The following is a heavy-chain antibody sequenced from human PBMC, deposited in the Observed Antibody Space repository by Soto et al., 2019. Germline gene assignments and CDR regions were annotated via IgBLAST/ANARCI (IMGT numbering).Heavy chain of an antibody. CDR1: GGSISSYY. J-gene: IGHJ2*01. CDR3: ARAEFYYDSTSGRYFDL. CDR2: IYYSGST. Sequence: QVRLQESGPGLVQPSETLSLTCTVSGGSISSYYWSWIRQPPGKGLEWIGYIYYSGSTNYNPSLKSRVTISIDPSKSQFSLKLSSVTAADTAVYYCARAEFYYDSTSGRYFDLWGRGTLVTVSA. D-gene: IGHD3-22*01. V-gene: IGHV4-59*01.